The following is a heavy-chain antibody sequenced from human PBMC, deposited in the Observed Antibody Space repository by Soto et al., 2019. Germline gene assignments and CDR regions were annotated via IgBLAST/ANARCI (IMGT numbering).Heavy chain of an antibody. CDR2: IYYSGST. J-gene: IGHJ6*03. Sequence: GSLRLSCAASGFPFSNTWMNWIRQPPGKGLEWIGSIYYSGSTYYNPSLKSRVTISVDTSKNQFSLKLSSVTAADTAVYYCASQYCSGGSCYPPYYYYYYMDVWGQGTTVTVSS. V-gene: IGHV4-39*01. D-gene: IGHD2-15*01. CDR3: ASQYCSGGSCYPPYYYYYYMDV. CDR1: GFPFSNTW.